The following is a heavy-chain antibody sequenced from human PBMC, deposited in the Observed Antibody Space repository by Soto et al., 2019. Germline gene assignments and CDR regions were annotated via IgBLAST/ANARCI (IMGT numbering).Heavy chain of an antibody. CDR1: GFTFSDYS. V-gene: IGHV3-21*06. CDR3: ATENGYFFDGGCNRGDFEL. J-gene: IGHJ3*01. CDR2: IANGDNHI. Sequence: EVQLVESGGGLVKPGGSPRLSCAASGFTFSDYSMLWVRQAPGKGMEWLSFIANGDNHIFYSDSVKGRFTISRDNAKTPVYLQMISLRADETAVYYCATENGYFFDGGCNRGDFELWGQGTIVTVSS. D-gene: IGHD2-21*02.